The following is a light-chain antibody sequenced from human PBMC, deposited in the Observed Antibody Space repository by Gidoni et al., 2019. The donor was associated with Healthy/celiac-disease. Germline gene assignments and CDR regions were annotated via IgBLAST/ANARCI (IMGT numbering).Light chain of an antibody. CDR3: QQYGSSPWT. CDR1: QSVSSSD. J-gene: IGKJ1*01. CDR2: GAS. Sequence: EIVLTQSPGTLPLSPGERATLSCRASQSVSSSDLAWYQQKPGQAPRLLIYGASSRATGIPDRFSGSGSGTDFTLTISRLEPEDFAVYYCQQYGSSPWTFGQGTKVEIK. V-gene: IGKV3-20*01.